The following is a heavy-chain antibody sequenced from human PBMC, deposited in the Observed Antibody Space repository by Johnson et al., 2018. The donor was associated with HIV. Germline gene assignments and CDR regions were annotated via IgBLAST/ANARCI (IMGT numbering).Heavy chain of an antibody. CDR1: GFTFSSYA. D-gene: IGHD3-16*01. Sequence: QVQLVESGGGVVQPGRSLRLSCAASGFTFSSYAMHWVRQAPGKGLAWVAVISYDGSNKYYADSVKGRFTISRDNSKNTLYLQMNSLRAEDTAVYYCAKVRSKPWGDAFDILGQGTMVTVSS. CDR3: AKVRSKPWGDAFDI. V-gene: IGHV3-30*04. CDR2: ISYDGSNK. J-gene: IGHJ3*02.